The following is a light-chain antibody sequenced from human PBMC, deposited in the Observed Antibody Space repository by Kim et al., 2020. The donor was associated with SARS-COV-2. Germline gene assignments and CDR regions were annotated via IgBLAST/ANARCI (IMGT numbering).Light chain of an antibody. CDR2: EDN. V-gene: IGLV6-57*03. J-gene: IGLJ2*01. Sequence: KTVTIPCTRSSGSIASNYVQWYQQRPGSAPTTVIYEDNQRPSGVPDRFSGSIDSSSNSASLTISGLKTEDEADYYCQSYDSSNPVVFGGGTQLTVL. CDR3: QSYDSSNPVV. CDR1: SGSIASNY.